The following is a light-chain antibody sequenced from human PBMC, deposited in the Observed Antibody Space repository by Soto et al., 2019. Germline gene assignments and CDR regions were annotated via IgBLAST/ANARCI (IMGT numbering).Light chain of an antibody. V-gene: IGLV2-14*03. J-gene: IGLJ2*01. Sequence: QSALTQPASVSGSPGQSITISCTGTTSDVGAYDYVSWYQQHPDKVPKLIIYDVSNRPSGVSNRFSGSKSGNTASLTISGLQAEDEGDYYCSSYTSSRTLVFGGGTKLTVL. CDR3: SSYTSSRTLV. CDR2: DVS. CDR1: TSDVGAYDY.